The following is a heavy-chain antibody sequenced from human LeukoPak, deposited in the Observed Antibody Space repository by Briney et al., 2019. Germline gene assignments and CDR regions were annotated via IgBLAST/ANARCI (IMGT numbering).Heavy chain of an antibody. J-gene: IGHJ4*02. CDR3: ARDDWFGSLQFHY. Sequence: GASVKVSCKASGYTFTGYYMHWVRQAPGQGLEWMGWINPNSGDTNYAQTFQGRVTMTRDTSISTAYMELSRQRCDDTAVYYCARDDWFGSLQFHYRGQGTLVTVPS. CDR2: INPNSGDT. V-gene: IGHV1-2*02. CDR1: GYTFTGYY. D-gene: IGHD3-10*01.